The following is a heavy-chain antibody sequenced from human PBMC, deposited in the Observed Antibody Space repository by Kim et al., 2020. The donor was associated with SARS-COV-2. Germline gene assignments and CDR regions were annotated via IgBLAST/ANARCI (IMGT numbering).Heavy chain of an antibody. CDR2: MNPNSGNT. CDR1: GYTFTSYD. J-gene: IGHJ6*02. CDR3: ARLSPMVRGVLLYYGMDV. D-gene: IGHD3-10*01. Sequence: ASVKVSCKASGYTFTSYDINWVRQATGQGLEWMGWMNPNSGNTGYAQKFQGRVTMTRNTSISTAYMELSSLRSEDTAVYYCARLSPMVRGVLLYYGMDVWGQGTTVTVSS. V-gene: IGHV1-8*01.